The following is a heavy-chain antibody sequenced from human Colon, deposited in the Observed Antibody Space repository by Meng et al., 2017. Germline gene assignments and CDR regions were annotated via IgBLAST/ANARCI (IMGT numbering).Heavy chain of an antibody. V-gene: IGHV3-9*01. J-gene: IGHJ6*02. CDR2: ISWNSGRI. CDR1: GFTFGDYA. D-gene: IGHD5-12*01. Sequence: GGSLRLSCAASGFTFGDYAMHWVRQLPGRGLEWISTISWNSGRIGYADFVKGRFSISRDNAKNYLFLKMNNLRREDTAFYYCVKDISTSGGYDTNYGLDVWGQGTTVTVSS. CDR3: VKDISTSGGYDTNYGLDV.